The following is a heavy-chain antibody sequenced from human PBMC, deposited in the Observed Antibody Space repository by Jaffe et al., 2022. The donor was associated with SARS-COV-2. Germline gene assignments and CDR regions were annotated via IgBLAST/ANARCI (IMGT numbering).Heavy chain of an antibody. CDR2: IYWDDDK. D-gene: IGHD6-19*01. J-gene: IGHJ5*02. CDR1: GFSLSTSGVG. V-gene: IGHV2-5*02. CDR3: AHSRLPQAGAFFVKASSAFDP. Sequence: QITLKESGPTLVKPTQTLTLTCTFSGFSLSTSGVGVGWIRQPPGKALEWLALIYWDDDKRYSPSLKSRLTITKDTSKNQVVLTMTNMDPVDTATYYCAHSRLPQAGAFFVKASSAFDPWGQGTLVTVSS.